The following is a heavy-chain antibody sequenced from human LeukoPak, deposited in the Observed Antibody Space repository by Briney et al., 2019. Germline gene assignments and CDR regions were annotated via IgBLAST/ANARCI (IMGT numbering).Heavy chain of an antibody. CDR3: ARGVRYYGMDV. Sequence: GGSLRLSCAASGFTFSSYEMNWVRQAPGKGLEWVSYISSSGSTIYYADSVKGRFTISRDNAKNSLYLQMNSLRAEDTALYYCARGVRYYGMDVWGQGTTVTVSS. CDR2: ISSSGSTI. CDR1: GFTFSSYE. V-gene: IGHV3-48*03. J-gene: IGHJ6*02.